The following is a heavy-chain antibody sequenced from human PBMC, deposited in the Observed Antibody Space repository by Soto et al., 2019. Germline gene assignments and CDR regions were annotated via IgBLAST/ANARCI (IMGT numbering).Heavy chain of an antibody. Sequence: EVQLVESGGGLVKPGGSLRLSCAASGFTFSSYSMNWVRQAPGKGLEWVSSISSSSSYIYYADSVKGRFTISRDNAKNSLYLQMNSLRPDDTAVYYCARDIVVVPAAIPTPNWFDPWGQGTLVTVSS. V-gene: IGHV3-21*01. J-gene: IGHJ5*02. CDR2: ISSSSSYI. CDR1: GFTFSSYS. CDR3: ARDIVVVPAAIPTPNWFDP. D-gene: IGHD2-2*01.